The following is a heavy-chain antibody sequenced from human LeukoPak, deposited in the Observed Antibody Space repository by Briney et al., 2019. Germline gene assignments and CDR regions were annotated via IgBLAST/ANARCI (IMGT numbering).Heavy chain of an antibody. CDR2: IYSSGTT. CDR1: GGSITNYY. V-gene: IGHV4-59*07. J-gene: IGHJ6*03. CDR3: ARSVEGYCRGGNCYYYSYYMDV. Sequence: SDTLSLTCTVSGGSITNYYWNWIRQPPGKGLEWIGFIYSSGTTNYNPSLKSRVTISVDTSKNQFSLKLSSVTAADTAVYYCARSVEGYCRGGNCYYYSYYMDVWGKGTPVTVSS. D-gene: IGHD2-15*01.